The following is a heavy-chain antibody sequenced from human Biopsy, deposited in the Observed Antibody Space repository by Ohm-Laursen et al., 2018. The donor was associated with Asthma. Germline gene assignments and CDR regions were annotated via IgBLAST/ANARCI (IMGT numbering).Heavy chain of an antibody. CDR2: VSHTGST. Sequence: SETLSLTCPVSGGSIRSHDWTWIRLPPGKGLEYIGDVSHTGSTNYNPSLKSRVTMSLGTSKSQFSLRLTSVTPADTAVYYCARLADCSGGACYSYGWFDPWGQGTRVTVSS. D-gene: IGHD2-15*01. CDR1: GGSIRSHD. V-gene: IGHV4-59*11. J-gene: IGHJ5*02. CDR3: ARLADCSGGACYSYGWFDP.